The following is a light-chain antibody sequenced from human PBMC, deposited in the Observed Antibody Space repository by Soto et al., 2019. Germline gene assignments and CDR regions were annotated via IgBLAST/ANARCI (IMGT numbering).Light chain of an antibody. CDR3: QQLNTFPLT. Sequence: DIQLTQSPSFLSASVGDRVTITCRASQGISSYLAWYQQKPGKAPQLLIYAASTLQSGVPSRFSGSGSGTEFTLTISSLQPEDFATSHCQQLNTFPLTFGGGTKVEI. CDR2: AAS. V-gene: IGKV1-9*01. J-gene: IGKJ4*01. CDR1: QGISSY.